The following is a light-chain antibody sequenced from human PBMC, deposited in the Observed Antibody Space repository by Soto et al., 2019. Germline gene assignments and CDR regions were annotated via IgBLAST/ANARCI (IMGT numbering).Light chain of an antibody. V-gene: IGKV1-9*01. J-gene: IGKJ5*01. CDR2: AAS. CDR1: QGISSN. CDR3: QQLKSYPIT. Sequence: NRLSHYPSSHPPKLGNRLTITFRASQGISSNLAWYQQKPGKAPKVLINAASTLQSGVPSRFSGSGSGTDFTLTISSLQPEDFATYYCQQLKSYPITFGQGTRL.